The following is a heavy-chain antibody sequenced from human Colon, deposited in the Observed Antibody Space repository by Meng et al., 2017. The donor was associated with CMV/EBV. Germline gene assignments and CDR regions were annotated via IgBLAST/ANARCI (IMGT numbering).Heavy chain of an antibody. Sequence: GESLKISCTASGFAFSRYTMNWGRQAPGKGLEWVSSISITGSLIKYADSVEGRFAISRDNDKTSVFLQMNILRAECTAVYYCAGVAYDYGDRHFTYWGQGALVTVSS. V-gene: IGHV3-21*01. D-gene: IGHD4-17*01. CDR2: ISITGSLI. CDR3: AGVAYDYGDRHFTY. CDR1: GFAFSRYT. J-gene: IGHJ4*02.